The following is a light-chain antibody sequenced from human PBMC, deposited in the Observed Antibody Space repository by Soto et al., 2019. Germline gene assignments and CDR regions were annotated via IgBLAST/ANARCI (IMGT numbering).Light chain of an antibody. Sequence: QSVLTQLPSASGTPGQRVTISCSGSRSNIGSNTVNWYQQLPGTAPKLLIYSNNQRPSGVPDRFSGSKSGTSASLAITGLQAEDEADYYCLSFDSSLSVVFGGGTKLTVL. CDR3: LSFDSSLSVV. J-gene: IGLJ2*01. CDR2: SNN. V-gene: IGLV1-44*01. CDR1: RSNIGSNT.